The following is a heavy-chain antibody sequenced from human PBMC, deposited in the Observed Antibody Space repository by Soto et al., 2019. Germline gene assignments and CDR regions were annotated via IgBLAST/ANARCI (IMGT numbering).Heavy chain of an antibody. D-gene: IGHD5-12*01. J-gene: IGHJ4*02. CDR2: ISGSGGST. V-gene: IGHV3-23*01. CDR3: AKNSGYSGYELDY. CDR1: GFTFSSYA. Sequence: GGSLRLSCAASGFTFSSYAMSWVRQAPGKGLEWVSAISGSGGSTYYADSVKGRFTISRDNSKNTLYLQMNSLRAEDTAVYYFAKNSGYSGYELDYRGQRTLDTGSS.